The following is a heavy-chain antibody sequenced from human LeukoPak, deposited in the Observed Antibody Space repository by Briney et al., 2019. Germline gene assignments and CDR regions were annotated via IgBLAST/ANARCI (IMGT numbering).Heavy chain of an antibody. CDR3: ARAPFGRLDY. J-gene: IGHJ4*02. CDR2: IYYSGST. V-gene: IGHV4-59*12. CDR1: SGSISSYY. D-gene: IGHD3-10*01. Sequence: SETLSLTCTVSSGSISSYYWSWIRQPPGKGLEWIGYIYYSGSTNYNPSLKSRVTISVDTSKNQFSLKLSSVTAADTAVYYCARAPFGRLDYWGQGTLVTVSS.